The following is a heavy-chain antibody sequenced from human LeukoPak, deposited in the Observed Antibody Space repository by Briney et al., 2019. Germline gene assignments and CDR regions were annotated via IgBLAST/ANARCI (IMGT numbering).Heavy chain of an antibody. V-gene: IGHV3-11*04. CDR2: ISSSDNTI. J-gene: IGHJ4*02. Sequence: GGSLRLSCAASGFTFSDYYMSWIRQAPGKGLEWVSYISSSDNTIYYADSVKGRFTVSRDNAKSSLYLQMNSLRAEDTAVYYCARVSSSSLFDYWGQGTLVTVSS. D-gene: IGHD6-6*01. CDR1: GFTFSDYY. CDR3: ARVSSSSLFDY.